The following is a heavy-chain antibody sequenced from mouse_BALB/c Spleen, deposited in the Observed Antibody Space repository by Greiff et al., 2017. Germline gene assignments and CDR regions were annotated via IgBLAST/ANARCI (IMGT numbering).Heavy chain of an antibody. Sequence: EVKLQESGGGLVKPGGSLKLSCAASGFTFSDYYMYWVRQTPEKRLEWVATISDGGSYTYYPDSVKGRFTISRDNAKNNLYLQMSSLKSEDTAMYYCARGNDYDAWFAYWGQGTLVTVSA. CDR2: ISDGGSYT. V-gene: IGHV5-4*02. CDR1: GFTFSDYY. D-gene: IGHD2-4*01. J-gene: IGHJ3*01. CDR3: ARGNDYDAWFAY.